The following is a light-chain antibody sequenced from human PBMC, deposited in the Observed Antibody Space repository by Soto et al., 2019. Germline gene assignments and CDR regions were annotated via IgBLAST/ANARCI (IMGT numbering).Light chain of an antibody. CDR2: GVS. CDR1: QSVYSSS. J-gene: IGKJ2*01. Sequence: EIVLTQSPGTLSLSPGERATLSCRASQSVYSSSLAWYQQKPGQAPRLLIYGVSIRATGIPDRFSGSGSGTDFTLTISRLEPEEFAVYYCQQYGSSPSTFGKGTKVEIK. V-gene: IGKV3-20*01. CDR3: QQYGSSPST.